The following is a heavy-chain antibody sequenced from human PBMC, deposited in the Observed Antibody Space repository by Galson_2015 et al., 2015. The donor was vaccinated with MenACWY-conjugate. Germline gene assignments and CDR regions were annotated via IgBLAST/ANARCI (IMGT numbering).Heavy chain of an antibody. CDR3: LMEGGH. D-gene: IGHD2-15*01. CDR1: GSTFSGSD. J-gene: IGHJ4*02. CDR2: VRSAYYTYVT. Sequence: SLRLSCAASGSTFSGSDLHWVRQASGKGLEWVGRVRSAYYTYVTWYAASVKGRFTISRDDSKNTAYLQMDSLKSEGTAVYYCLMEGGHWGQGTLVTVSS. V-gene: IGHV3-73*01.